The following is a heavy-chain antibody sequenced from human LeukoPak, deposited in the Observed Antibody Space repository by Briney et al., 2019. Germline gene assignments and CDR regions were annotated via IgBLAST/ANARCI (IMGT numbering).Heavy chain of an antibody. J-gene: IGHJ4*02. Sequence: PGGSLRLSCAASGFTFSSYEMNWVRQAPGRGLEWVSYISSSGSTIYYADSVKGRFTISRDNAKNSLYLQMNSLRAEDTAVYYCARASTSPVLLWFGESIPPYFDYWGQGTLVTVSS. CDR2: ISSSGSTI. CDR3: ARASTSPVLLWFGESIPPYFDY. CDR1: GFTFSSYE. D-gene: IGHD3-10*01. V-gene: IGHV3-48*03.